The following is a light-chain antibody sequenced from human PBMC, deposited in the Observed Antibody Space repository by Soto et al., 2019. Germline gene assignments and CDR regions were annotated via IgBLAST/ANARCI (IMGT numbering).Light chain of an antibody. CDR2: AAS. CDR1: QSMTRTY. V-gene: IGKV3-20*01. J-gene: IGKJ2*01. Sequence: EIVLMQSPGTLSLSPVERATLSCMASQSMTRTYIAWYQKKPGQAPRLLIYAASIRAPGIPDKFSGTGSGTDYSLTIDRLEPEDSAVYYCHQYDNAPQTFGQGTKVDIK. CDR3: HQYDNAPQT.